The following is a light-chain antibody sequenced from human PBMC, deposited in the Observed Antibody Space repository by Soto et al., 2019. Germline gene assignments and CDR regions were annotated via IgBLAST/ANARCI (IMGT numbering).Light chain of an antibody. J-gene: IGLJ3*02. V-gene: IGLV2-11*01. CDR1: SSDVGGYNY. CDR3: SSYAGSNTWV. CDR2: DVT. Sequence: QSVLTQPRSVSGSPGQSVTVSCTGTSSDVGGYNYVAWYQQHPDKAPKLMIYDVTQRPSGVSDRFSGSKSGNTASLTISGLQTEDEADYYCSSYAGSNTWVFGGGTKVTVL.